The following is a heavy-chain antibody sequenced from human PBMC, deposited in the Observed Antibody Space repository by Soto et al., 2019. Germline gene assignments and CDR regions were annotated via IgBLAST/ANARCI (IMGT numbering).Heavy chain of an antibody. CDR3: ARGLGDHSNWFDP. V-gene: IGHV4-30-4*01. J-gene: IGHJ5*02. Sequence: SETLSLTCTVSGGSISSGDYYWSWIRQPPGKGLEWIGYIYYSGSTYYNPSLKSRVTISVDTSKNQFSLKLSSVTAADTAVYYCARGLGDHSNWFDPWGQGTLVTVSS. CDR2: IYYSGST. D-gene: IGHD3-10*01. CDR1: GGSISSGDYY.